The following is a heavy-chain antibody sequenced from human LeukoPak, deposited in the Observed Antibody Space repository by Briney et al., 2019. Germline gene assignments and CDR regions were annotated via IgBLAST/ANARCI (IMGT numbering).Heavy chain of an antibody. Sequence: SETLSLTCAVYGGSFSGYYWSWIRQPPGKGLEWIGEINHSGSTNYNPPLKSRVTISVDTSKNKFSLKLSSVTAADTAVYYCARVERYYYDSSGYPDECYDYWGQGTLVTVSS. V-gene: IGHV4-34*01. D-gene: IGHD3-22*01. CDR1: GGSFSGYY. CDR2: INHSGST. CDR3: ARVERYYYDSSGYPDECYDY. J-gene: IGHJ4*02.